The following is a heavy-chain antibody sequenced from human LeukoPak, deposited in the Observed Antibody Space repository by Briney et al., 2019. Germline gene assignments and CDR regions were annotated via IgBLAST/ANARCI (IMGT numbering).Heavy chain of an antibody. CDR2: IKSKTDSGTT. D-gene: IGHD6-13*01. J-gene: IGHJ4*02. V-gene: IGHV3-15*01. Sequence: PGGSLRLSCAASGFTFSNAWMSWVRQAPGKGLEWVGRIKSKTDSGTTDYAAPVKGRFTISRDDSKNTLYLQMNSLKTEDTAVYYCTTDTSYLAAAGTVSRDYWGQGTLVTVSS. CDR3: TTDTSYLAAAGTVSRDY. CDR1: GFTFSNAW.